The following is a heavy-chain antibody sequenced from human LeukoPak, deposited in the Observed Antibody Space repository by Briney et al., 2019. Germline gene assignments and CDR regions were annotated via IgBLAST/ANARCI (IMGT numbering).Heavy chain of an antibody. CDR2: ISYDGSNK. CDR1: GFTFSSYG. CDR3: AKDLWFGEDYMDV. D-gene: IGHD3-10*01. Sequence: GGSLRLSCAASGFTFSSYGMHWVRQAPGKGLEGVAVISYDGSNKYYADSVKGRFTISRDNSKNTLYLQMNSLRAEDTAVYYCAKDLWFGEDYMDVWGKGTTVTVSS. J-gene: IGHJ6*03. V-gene: IGHV3-30*18.